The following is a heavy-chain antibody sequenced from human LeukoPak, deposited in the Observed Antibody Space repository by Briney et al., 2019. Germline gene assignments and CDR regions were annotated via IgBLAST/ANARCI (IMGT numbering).Heavy chain of an antibody. Sequence: SETLSLTCTVSGGSISSYYWSWIRQPPGKGLEWIGYIYYSGSTNYNPSLKSRVTISVDTSKNQFSLKLSSVTAADTAVYYCARWDGYNYSFDYWGQGTLVTVSS. V-gene: IGHV4-59*08. CDR2: IYYSGST. D-gene: IGHD5-12*01. CDR3: ARWDGYNYSFDY. CDR1: GGSISSYY. J-gene: IGHJ4*02.